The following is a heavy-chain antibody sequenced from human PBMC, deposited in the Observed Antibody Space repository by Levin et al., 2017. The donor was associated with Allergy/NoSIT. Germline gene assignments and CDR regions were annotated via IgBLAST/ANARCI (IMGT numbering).Heavy chain of an antibody. CDR3: ARNWSSAFDL. V-gene: IGHV3-7*01. Sequence: PGGSLRLSCAASGFTFSSYWMSWVRQAPGKGLEWVANIKQDGTEKFYVDSVKGRFTISKDNAKNSVDLHMTSLRVEDSAVYYCARNWSSAFDLWCQGTMVTVSS. CDR1: GFTFSSYW. J-gene: IGHJ3*01. D-gene: IGHD1-1*01. CDR2: IKQDGTEK.